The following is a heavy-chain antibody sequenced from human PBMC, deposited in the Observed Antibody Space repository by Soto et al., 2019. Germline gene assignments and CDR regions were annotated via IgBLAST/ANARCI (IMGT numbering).Heavy chain of an antibody. CDR2: ITGGGGST. Sequence: PGGSLRLSCAASGFTFTSYAMSWVRQAPGKGLEWVSGITGGGGSTYYADSGKGRFTISRDNSKNTLYLQMNSLRAEDTAVYYCAKGGEAVAGQIDYWGQGTLVTVSS. CDR1: GFTFTSYA. V-gene: IGHV3-23*01. CDR3: AKGGEAVAGQIDY. D-gene: IGHD6-19*01. J-gene: IGHJ4*02.